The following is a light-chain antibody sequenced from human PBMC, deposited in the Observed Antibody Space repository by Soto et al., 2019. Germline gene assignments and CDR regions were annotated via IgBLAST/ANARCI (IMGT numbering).Light chain of an antibody. CDR3: AAWDDSLNACV. Sequence: QSVLTQAPSASGTPGQRVTISCSGASSNIGSKTVNWYQQLPGMAPKLLIFNNHQRPSGVPDRFSGSKSGTSASLAIIGLQSEDEADYYCAAWDDSLNACVFGTGTKLTVL. V-gene: IGLV1-44*01. J-gene: IGLJ1*01. CDR2: NNH. CDR1: SSNIGSKT.